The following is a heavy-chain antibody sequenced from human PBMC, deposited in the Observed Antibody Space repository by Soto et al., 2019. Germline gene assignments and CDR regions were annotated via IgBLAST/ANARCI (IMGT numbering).Heavy chain of an antibody. CDR2: INHRGSA. D-gene: IGHD6-13*01. CDR3: ARYNAASGTYYFDY. V-gene: IGHV4-4*02. CDR1: GASVSSTYW. J-gene: IGHJ4*02. Sequence: PSETLSLTCAVSGASVSSTYWWSWVRPPPGKGPEWIGEINHRGSANYNPSLKSRVTMSLDISKSQFSLRLTSVTAADTAVYFCARYNAASGTYYFDYWGRGALVTVSS.